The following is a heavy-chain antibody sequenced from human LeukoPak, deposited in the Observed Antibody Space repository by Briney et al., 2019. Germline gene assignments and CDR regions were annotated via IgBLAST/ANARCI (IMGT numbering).Heavy chain of an antibody. Sequence: PGGSLRLSCAASGFTLSTYWLSWVRPAAGKGLAWVANIKQDGREKYYVDSVKHRFSISRDKAKKSLYLQMNSVKAHDPGIYYLAGNLESRRDGYKGWGQGTLVTVSS. CDR1: GFTLSTYW. CDR3: AGNLESRRDGYKG. V-gene: IGHV3-7*01. CDR2: IKQDGREK. J-gene: IGHJ4*02. D-gene: IGHD5-24*01.